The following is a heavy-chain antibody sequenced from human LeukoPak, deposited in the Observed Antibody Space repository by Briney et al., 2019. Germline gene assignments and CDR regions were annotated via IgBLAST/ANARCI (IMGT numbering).Heavy chain of an antibody. V-gene: IGHV3-74*01. CDR3: ARVSSRQLVTVDY. CDR1: GCTFGNYA. CDR2: INSDGSST. D-gene: IGHD6-13*01. J-gene: IGHJ4*02. Sequence: GGSLRLSCEASGCTFGNYAMNWVRQAPGKGLVWVSRINSDGSSTSYADSVKGRFTISRDNAKNTLYLQMNSLRAEDTAVYYCARVSSRQLVTVDYWGQGTLVTVSS.